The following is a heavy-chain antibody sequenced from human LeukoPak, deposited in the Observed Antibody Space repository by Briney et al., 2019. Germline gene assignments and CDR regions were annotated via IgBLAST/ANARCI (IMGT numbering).Heavy chain of an antibody. Sequence: GGSLRLSCAAPGFTFSSYAMHWVRQAPGKGLEWVAVISYDGSNKYYADSVKGRFTISRDNSKNTLYLQMNSLRAEDTAVYYCARDSYYYDSSGYWDYWGQGTLVTVSS. CDR3: ARDSYYYDSSGYWDY. J-gene: IGHJ4*02. CDR2: ISYDGSNK. D-gene: IGHD3-22*01. CDR1: GFTFSSYA. V-gene: IGHV3-30-3*01.